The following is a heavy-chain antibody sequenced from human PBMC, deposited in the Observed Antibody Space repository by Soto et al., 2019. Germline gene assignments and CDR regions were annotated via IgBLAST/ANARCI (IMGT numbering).Heavy chain of an antibody. J-gene: IGHJ6*02. CDR1: ECSIGRSF. Sequence: SENLSITCTVFECSIGRSFWRWARQRIWNGLEWIWYIYYSGSTNYNPSLKSRVTISVDTSRNQFSLKLSSVTAADTAVYYCARENSSTWKNYYYYYGMDVWGQGTTVTVS. CDR3: ARENSSTWKNYYYYYGMDV. D-gene: IGHD6-13*01. CDR2: IYYSGST. V-gene: IGHV4-59*01.